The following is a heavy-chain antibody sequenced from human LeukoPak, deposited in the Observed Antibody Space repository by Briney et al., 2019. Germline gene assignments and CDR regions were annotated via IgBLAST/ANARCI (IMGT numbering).Heavy chain of an antibody. D-gene: IGHD6-13*01. J-gene: IGHJ4*02. CDR1: GGTFSSYA. Sequence: SVKVSCKASGGTFSSYAISWVRQAPGQGLEWMGGIIPIFGTANYAQKFQGRVTITADESTSTAYMELSSLRSEDTAVYYCARVSRSWYDLWGNFDYWGQGTLVTVSS. CDR3: ARVSRSWYDLWGNFDY. CDR2: IIPIFGTA. V-gene: IGHV1-69*13.